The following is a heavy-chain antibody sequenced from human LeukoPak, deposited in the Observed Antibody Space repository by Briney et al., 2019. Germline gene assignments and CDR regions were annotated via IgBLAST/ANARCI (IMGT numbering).Heavy chain of an antibody. J-gene: IGHJ4*02. Sequence: ASVKVSCKASGYTFSGYYIHWVRQAPGQGLEWMGWMNPNSGATNNAQKFQGRVTLSRDTSNSTAYMELRKLRSDDTAVYYCVRSGITTIPNFDYWGQGTLVTVSS. CDR3: VRSGITTIPNFDY. CDR1: GYTFSGYY. V-gene: IGHV1-2*02. D-gene: IGHD1/OR15-1a*01. CDR2: MNPNSGAT.